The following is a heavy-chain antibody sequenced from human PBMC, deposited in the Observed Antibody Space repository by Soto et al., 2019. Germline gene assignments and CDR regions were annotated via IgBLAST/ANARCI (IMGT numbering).Heavy chain of an antibody. D-gene: IGHD3-10*01. CDR1: GGSISSYY. CDR3: ARTTMVRTRFDP. Sequence: QVQLQESGPGLVKPSETLSLTCTVSGGSISSYYWSWIRQPPGKVLEWIGYIYYSGSTNYNPSLKSRVTISVDTSKNQFSLKLSSVTAADTAVYYCARTTMVRTRFDPWGQGTLVTVSS. CDR2: IYYSGST. V-gene: IGHV4-59*01. J-gene: IGHJ5*02.